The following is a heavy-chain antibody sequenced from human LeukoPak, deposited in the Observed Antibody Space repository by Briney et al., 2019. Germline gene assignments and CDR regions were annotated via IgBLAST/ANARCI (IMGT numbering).Heavy chain of an antibody. CDR1: GFTFDDYA. V-gene: IGHV3-53*01. D-gene: IGHD6-19*01. J-gene: IGHJ6*02. CDR3: ARDQWYSSGWHAYYYGMDV. Sequence: GGSLRLSCTGSGFTFDDYAMNWFRQAPGKGLEWVSVIYSGGSTYYADSVKGRFTISRDNSKNTLYLQMNSLRAEDTAVYYCARDQWYSSGWHAYYYGMDVWGQGTTVTVSS. CDR2: IYSGGST.